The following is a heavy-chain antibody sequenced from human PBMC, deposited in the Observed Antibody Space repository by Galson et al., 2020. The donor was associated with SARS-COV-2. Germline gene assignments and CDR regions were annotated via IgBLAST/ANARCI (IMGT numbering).Heavy chain of an antibody. CDR3: AREGYSSSWTANYFDY. D-gene: IGHD6-13*01. Sequence: GGSLRLSCAASGFTVSSNYMSWVRQAPGKGLEWVSVIYSGGSTYYADSVKGRFTISRDNSKNTLYLQMNSLRAEDTAVYYCAREGYSSSWTANYFDYWGQGTLVTVSS. CDR2: IYSGGST. V-gene: IGHV3-66*01. J-gene: IGHJ4*02. CDR1: GFTVSSNY.